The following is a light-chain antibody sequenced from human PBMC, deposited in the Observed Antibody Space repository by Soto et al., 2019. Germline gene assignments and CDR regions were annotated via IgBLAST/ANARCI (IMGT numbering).Light chain of an antibody. CDR3: QQYDNVHLP. CDR1: HVISDY. V-gene: IGKV1-33*01. Sequence: DVQRTQSPSSLSADVGVRVTITCQASHVISDYLNWYQHKPGEAPKLLIYFASKLVAGVPSRFSGRGSGTDFTFSISSLQPEDIATYYCQQYDNVHLPCGGGTKVEIK. J-gene: IGKJ4*01. CDR2: FAS.